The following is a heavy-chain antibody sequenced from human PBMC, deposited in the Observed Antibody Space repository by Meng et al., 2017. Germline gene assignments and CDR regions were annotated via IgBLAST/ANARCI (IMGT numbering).Heavy chain of an antibody. Sequence: ELSTAVRAMLSPSGSIIHIPSSVAGFTISSHWGGWGRQPPGKGLEWIGQIYHSWGTANNPSLTSRVTISIAKSKNQFSLKLSSVTAADAAVYYCSRGLRRRSHLGYWGQGTLVTVSS. J-gene: IGHJ4*02. CDR2: IYHSWGT. D-gene: IGHD4-17*01. CDR3: SRGLRRRSHLGY. CDR1: GFTISSHW. V-gene: IGHV4-4*02.